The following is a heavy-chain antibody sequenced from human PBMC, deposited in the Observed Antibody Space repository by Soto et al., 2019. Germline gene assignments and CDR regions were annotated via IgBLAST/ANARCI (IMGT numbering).Heavy chain of an antibody. V-gene: IGHV4-59*08. J-gene: IGHJ5*02. CDR1: GGSISSYY. D-gene: IGHD6-25*01. CDR3: ARSAVHARGDPNWFDP. CDR2: IYYSGST. Sequence: SETLSLTCTVSGGSISSYYWSWIRQPPGKGLEWIGYIYYSGSTNYNPSLKSRVTISVDTSKNQFSLKLSSVTAADTAVYYCARSAVHARGDPNWFDPWGQGTLVTVSS.